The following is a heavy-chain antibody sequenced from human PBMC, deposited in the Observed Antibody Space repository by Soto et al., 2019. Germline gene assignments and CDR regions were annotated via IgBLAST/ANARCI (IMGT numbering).Heavy chain of an antibody. CDR3: ARDRCTTDKCYTHHFDV. Sequence: QVQLVQSGGEVTKPGASVKVSCKSSGYTFTSYGVSWVRQAPGQGLEWLGWISVYTGNTKQAQKFKDRVTLTTEASTSTAYLELRNLRSDDTAVYYCARDRCTTDKCYTHHFDVWGQGTTVTVSS. V-gene: IGHV1-18*04. CDR1: GYTFTSYG. CDR2: ISVYTGNT. J-gene: IGHJ6*02. D-gene: IGHD2-8*01.